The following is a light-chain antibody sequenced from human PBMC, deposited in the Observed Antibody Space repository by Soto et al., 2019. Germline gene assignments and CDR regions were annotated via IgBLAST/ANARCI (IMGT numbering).Light chain of an antibody. Sequence: EIVLTQSPGTLSLSPGERATLSCRASQSVSSSYLAWYQQKPGQAPRLLIYGASSRATGIPGRFSGSGSGTDFTLTISRLEPEDFAVYYCQDFDSPQWTFGQGTKVEN. CDR3: QDFDSPQWT. V-gene: IGKV3-20*01. CDR2: GAS. J-gene: IGKJ1*01. CDR1: QSVSSSY.